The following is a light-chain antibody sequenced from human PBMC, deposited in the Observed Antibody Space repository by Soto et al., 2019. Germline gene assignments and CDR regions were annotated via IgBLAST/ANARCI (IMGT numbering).Light chain of an antibody. CDR3: SSFTTTNTLVV. CDR1: SSDVGGYDY. Sequence: HSALTQPASVSGSPGQSITISCTGTSSDVGGYDYVSWYQQHPGKVPKLMIYEVSNRPSGVSNRFSGSKSGNTASLTISGLQAEDEADYYCSSFTTTNTLVVFGGGTKLTVL. V-gene: IGLV2-14*01. CDR2: EVS. J-gene: IGLJ3*02.